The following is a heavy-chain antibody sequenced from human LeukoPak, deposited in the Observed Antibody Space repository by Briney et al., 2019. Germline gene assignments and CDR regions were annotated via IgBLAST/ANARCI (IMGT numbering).Heavy chain of an antibody. CDR3: ARGTTVVTPYYFDY. CDR1: GGSISSYY. Sequence: SETLSLTCTVSGGSISSYYWSWIRQPPGKGLEWIGYIYYSGSTNYNPSLKSRVTISVDTSKNQFSLQLSSVTAADTAVYYCARGTTVVTPYYFDYWGQGTLVTVSS. CDR2: IYYSGST. J-gene: IGHJ4*02. V-gene: IGHV4-59*01. D-gene: IGHD4-17*01.